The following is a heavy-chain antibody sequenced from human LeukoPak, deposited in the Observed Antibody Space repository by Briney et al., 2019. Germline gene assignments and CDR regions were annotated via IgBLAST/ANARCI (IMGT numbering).Heavy chain of an antibody. J-gene: IGHJ4*02. CDR1: GGSISTYY. CDR3: ARHHYYDSSGYYAPFDY. Sequence: SETLSLTCTVSGGSISTYYWSWLRQPAGKGLEWIGRIYSSATTNLNPSLKSRVTLSIDASKNQVSLRLSSVTAADTAVYYCARHHYYDSSGYYAPFDYWGQGTLVTVSS. D-gene: IGHD3-22*01. V-gene: IGHV4-4*07. CDR2: IYSSATT.